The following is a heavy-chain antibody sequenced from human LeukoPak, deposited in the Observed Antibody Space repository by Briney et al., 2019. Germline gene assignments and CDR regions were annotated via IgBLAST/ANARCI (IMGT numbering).Heavy chain of an antibody. CDR2: IIPILGIA. CDR1: GGTFSSYA. Sequence: ASVKVSCKASGGTFSSYAISWVRQAPGQGLEWMGRIIPILGIANYAQKFQGRVTITADKSTSTAYMELSSLRSEDTAVYYCARGTHSTIFGPAAGVNWFDPWGQGTLVTVSS. CDR3: ARGTHSTIFGPAAGVNWFDP. J-gene: IGHJ5*02. D-gene: IGHD3-3*01. V-gene: IGHV1-69*04.